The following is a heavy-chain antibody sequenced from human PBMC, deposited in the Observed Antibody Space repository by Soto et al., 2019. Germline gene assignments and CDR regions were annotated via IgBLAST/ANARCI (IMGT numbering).Heavy chain of an antibody. Sequence: QVQLVQSGAEVKKPGSSVKVSCKSSGGTFSTYTLAWVRQAPGQGLEWVGGIIPIFGTANYPQKFKGRVTINADESTSTAYMELSRLRSEDTAVYYCARSQDSSGYWNSCFDPWGQGTLVTVSS. CDR1: GGTFSTYT. CDR2: IIPIFGTA. CDR3: ARSQDSSGYWNSCFDP. V-gene: IGHV1-69*01. J-gene: IGHJ5*02. D-gene: IGHD3-22*01.